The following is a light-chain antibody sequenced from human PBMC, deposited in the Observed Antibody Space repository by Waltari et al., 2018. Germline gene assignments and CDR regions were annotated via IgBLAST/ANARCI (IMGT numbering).Light chain of an antibody. Sequence: DIVLKQSPATLPLSPGDRATLPCMASQSISSYLAWYQQKPGQAPRLLIYDASTRATGVPARFSGSGSVTDFTLTISSLEPEDFAIYYCQQRSKSFTFGPGTKVDMK. J-gene: IGKJ3*01. CDR3: QQRSKSFT. V-gene: IGKV3-11*01. CDR1: QSISSY. CDR2: DAS.